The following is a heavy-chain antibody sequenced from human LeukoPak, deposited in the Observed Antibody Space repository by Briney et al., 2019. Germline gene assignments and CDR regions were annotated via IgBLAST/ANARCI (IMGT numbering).Heavy chain of an antibody. CDR1: GGSISSYY. Sequence: SETLSLTCTVSGGSISSYYWSWIRQPPGKGLEWIGYISYTGSTNYNPSLKSRVTISVDTSKNQFSLKLYSVTAADTAVYYCASHCSSTSCYEIPWGQGTLVTVSS. J-gene: IGHJ5*02. V-gene: IGHV4-59*01. D-gene: IGHD2-2*01. CDR2: ISYTGST. CDR3: ASHCSSTSCYEIP.